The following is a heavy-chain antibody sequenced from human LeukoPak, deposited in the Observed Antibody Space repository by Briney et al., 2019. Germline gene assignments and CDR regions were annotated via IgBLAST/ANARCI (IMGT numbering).Heavy chain of an antibody. CDR1: GFTFTTYC. J-gene: IGHJ4*02. Sequence: GESLRLSWAASGFTFTTYCVSWVRQAPGEGLESVANIKQDGTEKYYVDSVKGRFTISRDNAKNSLYLQMNSLRVEDTAVYYCAKVAKYYYGSETYYFFEHWGQGTPVTASS. D-gene: IGHD3-10*01. CDR3: AKVAKYYYGSETYYFFEH. CDR2: IKQDGTEK. V-gene: IGHV3-7*01.